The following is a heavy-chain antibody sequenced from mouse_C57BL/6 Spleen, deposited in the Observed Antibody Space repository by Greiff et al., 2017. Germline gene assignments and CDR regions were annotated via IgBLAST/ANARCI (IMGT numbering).Heavy chain of an antibody. CDR2: IYPGDGDT. CDR1: GYAFSSSW. Sequence: VQLHQSGPELVKPGASVKISCKASGYAFSSSWMNWVKQRPGKGLEWIGRIYPGDGDTNYNGKFKGKATLTADKSSSTAYMQLSSLTSEDSAVYFCARYLGTDRYCDVWGTGTTVTVSS. J-gene: IGHJ1*03. CDR3: ARYLGTDRYCDV. V-gene: IGHV1-82*01. D-gene: IGHD3-3*01.